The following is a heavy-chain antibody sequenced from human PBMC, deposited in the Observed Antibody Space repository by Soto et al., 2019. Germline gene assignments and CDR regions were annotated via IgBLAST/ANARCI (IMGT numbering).Heavy chain of an antibody. CDR3: SKYSHWAILSPTHDY. J-gene: IGHJ4*01. CDR2: FRESGGTT. D-gene: IGHD2-21*01. V-gene: IGHV3-23*01. Sequence: SGGSLGLSCAASGFGFTFSTSAMSWVRQAPGKGLEWVSTFRESGGTTHYANSVKGRFTISRDTSKNMLYLQMNSLRAEDTAIYYFSKYSHWAILSPTHDYWGHGTLVTVSS. CDR1: GFGFTFSTSA.